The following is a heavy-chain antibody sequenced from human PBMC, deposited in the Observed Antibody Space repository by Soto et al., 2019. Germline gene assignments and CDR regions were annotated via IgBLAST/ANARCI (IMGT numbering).Heavy chain of an antibody. V-gene: IGHV3-33*01. CDR3: ASGYCSGGSCYSYYYYGMDV. Sequence: QVQLVESGGGVVQPGRSLRLSFAASGFTFSSYGMHWVRQAPGKGLEWVAVIGYDGSNKYYADSVKGRFTISRDNSKNTLYLQMNSLRAEDTAVYYCASGYCSGGSCYSYYYYGMDVWGQGTTVTVSS. J-gene: IGHJ6*02. CDR2: IGYDGSNK. CDR1: GFTFSSYG. D-gene: IGHD2-15*01.